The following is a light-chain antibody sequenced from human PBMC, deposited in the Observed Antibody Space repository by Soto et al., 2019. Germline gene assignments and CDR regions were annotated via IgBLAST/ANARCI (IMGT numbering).Light chain of an antibody. V-gene: IGKV3-15*01. CDR3: QQYNNLPPT. J-gene: IGKJ1*01. CDR1: ERVSTN. CDR2: SAS. Sequence: DIVMTQSPLTLSVSPGESATLSCRASERVSTNLAWYQQTPGQAPRLLIYSASRRPTDIPVRFSGSGSGAEFTLTISSLQSEVFAIYYCQQYNNLPPTFGQGTKVEVK.